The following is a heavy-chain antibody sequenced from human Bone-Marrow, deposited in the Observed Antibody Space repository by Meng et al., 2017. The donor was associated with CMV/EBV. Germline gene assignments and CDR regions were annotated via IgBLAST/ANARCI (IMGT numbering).Heavy chain of an antibody. CDR2: IYPGDSDT. CDR1: GYSFTSYW. Sequence: KVSCKGSGYSFTSYWIGWVRQMPGKGLEWMGIIYPGDSDTRYSPSFQGQVTISADKSISTAYLQWSSLEASDTAMYYCARSHPYYYDSSGLYEFDYWGQGTLVTVSS. CDR3: ARSHPYYYDSSGLYEFDY. V-gene: IGHV5-51*01. J-gene: IGHJ4*02. D-gene: IGHD3-22*01.